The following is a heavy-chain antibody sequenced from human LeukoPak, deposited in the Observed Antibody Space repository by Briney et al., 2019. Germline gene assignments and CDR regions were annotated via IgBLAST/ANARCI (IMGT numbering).Heavy chain of an antibody. J-gene: IGHJ4*02. CDR2: INPSGGST. CDR1: GYTFTSYY. Sequence: ASVKVPYKASGYTFTSYYVHWVRQAPGQGLEWMGKINPSGGSTSYVQKFQGRVNMTRDTSASTVYMELSSLRSEDTAVYYCARARSSRRFDFWGRESLVSVCS. V-gene: IGHV1-46*01. CDR3: ARARSSRRFDF. D-gene: IGHD6-13*01.